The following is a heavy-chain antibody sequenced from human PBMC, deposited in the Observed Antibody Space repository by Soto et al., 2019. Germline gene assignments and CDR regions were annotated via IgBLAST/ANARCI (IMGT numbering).Heavy chain of an antibody. Sequence: ASVKVSCKASGYTFTSNYMHWVRQAPGQGLEWMGIITPSGGSTSYAQKFQGRVTMTRDTSTSTVYMELRSLRSEDTAVYYCARGYSSGSYVFDYWGQGTLVTVS. D-gene: IGHD6-19*01. J-gene: IGHJ4*02. V-gene: IGHV1-46*01. CDR3: ARGYSSGSYVFDY. CDR2: ITPSGGST. CDR1: GYTFTSNY.